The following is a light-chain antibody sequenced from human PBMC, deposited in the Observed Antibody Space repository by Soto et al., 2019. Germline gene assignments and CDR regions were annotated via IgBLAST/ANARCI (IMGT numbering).Light chain of an antibody. V-gene: IGKV1-27*01. CDR3: QKYNSVPFS. Sequence: DIQLNQSPSTLSSFVGGRVTLTCRASQAISNYLAWYQQKPGKVPQLLIYFASTLQSGVPSRFSGSGSGTDFTLTISSLQPEDVATYYCQKYNSVPFSFGPGTKLDLK. CDR1: QAISNY. CDR2: FAS. J-gene: IGKJ3*01.